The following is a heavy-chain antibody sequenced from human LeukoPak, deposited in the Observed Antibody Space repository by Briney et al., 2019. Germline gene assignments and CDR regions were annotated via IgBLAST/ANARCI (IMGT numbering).Heavy chain of an antibody. Sequence: GGSLRLSCAASGFTFSDYHMNWVRQAPGKGLEWVSYISSSSSYTNYADSVKGRFTISRDNAKNSLYLQMNSLRAEDTAVYYCAREYGSGYGYWGQGTLVTVSS. CDR2: ISSSSSYT. J-gene: IGHJ4*02. D-gene: IGHD3-10*01. V-gene: IGHV3-11*05. CDR3: AREYGSGYGY. CDR1: GFTFSDYH.